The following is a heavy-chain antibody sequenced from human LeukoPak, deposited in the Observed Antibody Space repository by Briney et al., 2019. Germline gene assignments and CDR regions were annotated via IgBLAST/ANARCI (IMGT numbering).Heavy chain of an antibody. CDR2: IIPIFGTA. V-gene: IGHV1-69*01. D-gene: IGHD6-19*01. CDR1: GGTFSSYA. J-gene: IGHJ4*02. CDR3: ATRAVADDSLFDY. Sequence: SVKVSCKASGGTFSSYAISWVRQAPGQGLEWMGGIIPIFGTANYAQKFQGRVTITSDESTSKAYMELSSLRSEDTAVYYCATRAVADDSLFDYWGQGTLVTVSS.